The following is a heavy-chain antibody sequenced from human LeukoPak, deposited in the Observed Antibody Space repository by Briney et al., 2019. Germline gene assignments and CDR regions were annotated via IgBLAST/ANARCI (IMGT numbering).Heavy chain of an antibody. CDR2: IDYSGST. D-gene: IGHD6-19*01. Sequence: SETLSLTCTVSGGSISSYYLSWIRQPPGKGLEWIGYIDYSGSTNYNPSLKRRVTLSLDTSKNQFSLKLRSVTAADTAVYYCARYTNWGIAVAGTPNWFDPWGQGTLVTVSS. J-gene: IGHJ5*02. V-gene: IGHV4-59*01. CDR3: ARYTNWGIAVAGTPNWFDP. CDR1: GGSISSYY.